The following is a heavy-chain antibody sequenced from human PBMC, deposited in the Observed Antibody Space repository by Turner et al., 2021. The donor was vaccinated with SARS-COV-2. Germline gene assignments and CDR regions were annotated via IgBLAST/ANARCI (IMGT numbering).Heavy chain of an antibody. D-gene: IGHD6-13*01. CDR2: INSDGSST. CDR3: ARVGIAAAGPTFYYYYYGMDV. Sequence: EVQLVESGGGLVQPGGSLRLPCAASGFTFSSYWMHGVRQAPGKGRVWVVRINSDGSSTSYADSVKGRFTISRDNSKNTLYLQMNSLRAEDTAVYYCARVGIAAAGPTFYYYYYGMDVWGQGTTVTVSS. V-gene: IGHV3-74*01. CDR1: GFTFSSYW. J-gene: IGHJ6*02.